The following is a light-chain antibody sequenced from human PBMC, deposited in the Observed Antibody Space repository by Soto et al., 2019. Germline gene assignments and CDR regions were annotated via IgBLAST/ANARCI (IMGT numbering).Light chain of an antibody. CDR2: DVS. V-gene: IGLV2-11*01. CDR1: SSDVGGYNY. J-gene: IGLJ1*01. Sequence: QSALTQPRSVSGSPGQSVTISCTGTSSDVGGYNYVSWYQQHPGKAPELMIYDVSKRPSGVPDRFSGSKSGNTASLTISGLQAEDEADYYCCSYAGSYTFEVFGTGTKVTVL. CDR3: CSYAGSYTFEV.